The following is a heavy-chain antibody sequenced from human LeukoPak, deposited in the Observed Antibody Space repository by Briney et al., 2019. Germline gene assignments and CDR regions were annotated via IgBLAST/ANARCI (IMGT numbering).Heavy chain of an antibody. D-gene: IGHD2-2*01. CDR2: NYYSGSN. CDR3: ARSHSVYCSSTSCYYMGV. Sequence: PSETLSLTCTVSGFSISSSSYYWGWIRQPPGKGLEGIGRNYYSGSNYYNPSLKSRVTISVDTSKNQFSLKLSSVTAADTAVYYCARSHSVYCSSTSCYYMGVWGKGTTVTVSS. V-gene: IGHV4-39*01. J-gene: IGHJ6*03. CDR1: GFSISSSSYY.